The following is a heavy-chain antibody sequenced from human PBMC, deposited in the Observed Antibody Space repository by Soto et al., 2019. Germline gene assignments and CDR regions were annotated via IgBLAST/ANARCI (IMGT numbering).Heavy chain of an antibody. V-gene: IGHV4-61*05. Sequence: SETLSLTCTVSGGSISSSSYYWGWIRQPPGKGLEWIGYIYYSGSTNYNPSLKSRVTISVDTSKNQFSLKLSSVTAADTAVYYCARRDGDSNFDYWGQGTLVTVSS. CDR1: GGSISSSSYY. J-gene: IGHJ4*02. D-gene: IGHD4-17*01. CDR2: IYYSGST. CDR3: ARRDGDSNFDY.